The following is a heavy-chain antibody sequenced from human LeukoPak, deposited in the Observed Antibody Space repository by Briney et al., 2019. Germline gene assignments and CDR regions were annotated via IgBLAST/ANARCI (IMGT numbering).Heavy chain of an antibody. V-gene: IGHV1-2*06. Sequence: ASVKVSCKASGYTFTGYYMHWVRQAPGQGLEWMGRINPNSGGTVYAQKFQGSVTTTRDTSISTGYMELSRLRSDDTAIYYCARDFAGYYFDYWGQGTLVTVSS. CDR2: INPNSGGT. CDR1: GYTFTGYY. D-gene: IGHD3-9*01. J-gene: IGHJ4*02. CDR3: ARDFAGYYFDY.